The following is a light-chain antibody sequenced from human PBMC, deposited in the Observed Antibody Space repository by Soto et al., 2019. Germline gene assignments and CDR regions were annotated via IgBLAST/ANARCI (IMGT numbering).Light chain of an antibody. CDR3: QQYGSSPLT. CDR2: GAS. V-gene: IGKV3-20*01. Sequence: EIVLTQSPGTLSLSPGERATLSCRASQSVSSSYLAWYQQKPGQAPRLLIYGASSRATGIPDRFSGSGSGTEFTLTISRLEPEDFAVYYCQQYGSSPLTLGQGTRLEIK. CDR1: QSVSSSY. J-gene: IGKJ5*01.